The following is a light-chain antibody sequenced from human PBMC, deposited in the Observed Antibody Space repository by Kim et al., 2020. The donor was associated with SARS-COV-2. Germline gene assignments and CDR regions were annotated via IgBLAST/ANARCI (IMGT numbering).Light chain of an antibody. CDR1: NIGSKS. Sequence: AAGKTARITCGGNNIGSKSVHWYQQKPGQAPVLVIYFDSDRPSGIPERYSGSNSGNTATLTISRVAAGDEADYYCQVWDSSSDHPVFGGGTKLTVL. CDR2: FDS. CDR3: QVWDSSSDHPV. V-gene: IGLV3-21*04. J-gene: IGLJ3*02.